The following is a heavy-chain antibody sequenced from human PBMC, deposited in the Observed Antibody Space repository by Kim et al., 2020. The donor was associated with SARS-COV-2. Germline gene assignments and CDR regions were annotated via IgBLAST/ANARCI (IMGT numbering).Heavy chain of an antibody. V-gene: IGHV1-69*04. CDR3: ATTAMVSPEYYFDY. J-gene: IGHJ4*02. CDR1: GGTFSSYA. Sequence: SMKVSCKASGGTFSSYAISWVRQAPGQGLEWMGRIIPILGIANYAQKFQGRVTITADKSTSTAYMELSSLRSEDTAVYYCATTAMVSPEYYFDYWGQGTLVTVSS. D-gene: IGHD5-18*01. CDR2: IIPILGIA.